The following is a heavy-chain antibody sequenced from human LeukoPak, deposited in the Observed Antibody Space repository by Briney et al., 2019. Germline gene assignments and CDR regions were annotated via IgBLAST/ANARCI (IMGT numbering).Heavy chain of an antibody. V-gene: IGHV4-59*01. CDR2: IYYSGST. CDR1: GGSISSYY. Sequence: SETLSLTCTVSGGSISSYYWSWIRQPPGKGLEWIGYIYYSGSTNYNPSLKSRVTISVDTSKNQFSLKLSSVTAADTAVYYCARDIRITIFDYYYMDVWGKGTTVTVSS. CDR3: ARDIRITIFDYYYMDV. D-gene: IGHD3-3*01. J-gene: IGHJ6*03.